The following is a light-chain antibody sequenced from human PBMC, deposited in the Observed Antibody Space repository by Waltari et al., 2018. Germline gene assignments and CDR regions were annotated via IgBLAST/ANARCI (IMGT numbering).Light chain of an antibody. V-gene: IGKV3-15*01. Sequence: EIVMTQSPATLSVSPGERATLSFRASQRVSSNLAWYQQKPGQAPRLLIYEVSTRDTGIPPRFSGSGSGTEFTLTISSLQSEDFAVYSCQQYNKWPATFGQGTKVEIK. J-gene: IGKJ1*01. CDR2: EVS. CDR1: QRVSSN. CDR3: QQYNKWPAT.